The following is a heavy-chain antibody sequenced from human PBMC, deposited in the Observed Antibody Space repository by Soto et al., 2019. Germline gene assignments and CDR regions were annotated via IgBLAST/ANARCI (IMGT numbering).Heavy chain of an antibody. D-gene: IGHD6-13*01. V-gene: IGHV3-23*01. CDR1: GFTFSSYA. Sequence: GGSLRLSCAASGFTFSSYAMSWVRQAPGKGLEWVSGISGSGDTTYYADSGKGRFTISRDNSKNTLYLQMNSLRAEDTAVYYCAKISRVGAAAEDDYWGRGTLVTVSS. CDR3: AKISRVGAAAEDDY. CDR2: ISGSGDTT. J-gene: IGHJ4*02.